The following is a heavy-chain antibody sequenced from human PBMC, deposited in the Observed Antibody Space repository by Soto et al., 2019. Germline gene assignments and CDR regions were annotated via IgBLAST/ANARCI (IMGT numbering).Heavy chain of an antibody. CDR3: AKDTRYSGNYYDH. CDR2: ISYDGSNK. D-gene: IGHD1-26*01. Sequence: QVQLVESGGGVVQPGGSLRLSCAASGFSFSSSGMHWVRQAPGKGLEWVAVISYDGSNKHYADSMKGRFTISRDNSKHTLELQMNSLRADDTAVYYCAKDTRYSGNYYDHWGQGTLVAVSS. CDR1: GFSFSSSG. V-gene: IGHV3-30*18. J-gene: IGHJ4*02.